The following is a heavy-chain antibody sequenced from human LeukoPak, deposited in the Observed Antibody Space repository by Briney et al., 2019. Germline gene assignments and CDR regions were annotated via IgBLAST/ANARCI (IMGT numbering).Heavy chain of an antibody. CDR3: ARSPGDSSSWYWDPNFDY. CDR1: GYTFTSYG. Sequence: ASVKVSCKASGYTFTSYGISWVRQAPGQGLEWMGLISAYNGNTNYAQKLQGRVTMTTDTSTSTAYMELRSLRSDDTAVYYCARSPGDSSSWYWDPNFDYWGQGTLVTVSS. D-gene: IGHD6-13*01. CDR2: ISAYNGNT. J-gene: IGHJ4*02. V-gene: IGHV1-18*01.